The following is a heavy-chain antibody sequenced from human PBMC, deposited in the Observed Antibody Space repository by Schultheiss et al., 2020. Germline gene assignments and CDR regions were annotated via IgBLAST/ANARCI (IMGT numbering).Heavy chain of an antibody. J-gene: IGHJ6*02. CDR2: ISSSSSYI. CDR1: GFTFSSYS. CDR3: ARDREYSGYDLPYYYYGMDV. D-gene: IGHD5-12*01. Sequence: GESLKISCAASGFTFSSYSMNCVRQAPGKGLEWVSSISSSSSYIYYADSVKGRFTISRDNAKNSLYLQMNSLRAEDTAVYYCARDREYSGYDLPYYYYGMDVWGQGTTVTVSS. V-gene: IGHV3-21*01.